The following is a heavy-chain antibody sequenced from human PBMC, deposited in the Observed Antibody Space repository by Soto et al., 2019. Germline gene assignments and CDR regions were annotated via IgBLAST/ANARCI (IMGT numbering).Heavy chain of an antibody. Sequence: GGSLRLSCAASGFTFSSYAMSWVRHAPGKGLEWVSAISGSGGSTYYADSVKGRFTISRDNSKNTLYLQMNSLRAEDTAVYYCAKDGRYFDWLSDFDYWGQGTLVTVSS. V-gene: IGHV3-23*01. D-gene: IGHD3-9*01. CDR3: AKDGRYFDWLSDFDY. CDR1: GFTFSSYA. CDR2: ISGSGGST. J-gene: IGHJ4*02.